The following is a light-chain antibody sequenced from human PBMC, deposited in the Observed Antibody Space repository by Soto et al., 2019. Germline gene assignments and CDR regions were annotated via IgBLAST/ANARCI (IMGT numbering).Light chain of an antibody. CDR3: QQYNSYPLT. Sequence: DIQMTQSPSTLSASVGDSVTLTCRATEVISNWLAWYQQKPGKAPNLLVYKASTLERGVPSRFRGSGSGTEFTLTSSNLQPDDFATYYCQQYNSYPLTFGGGTKVEIK. J-gene: IGKJ4*01. CDR1: EVISNW. V-gene: IGKV1-5*03. CDR2: KAS.